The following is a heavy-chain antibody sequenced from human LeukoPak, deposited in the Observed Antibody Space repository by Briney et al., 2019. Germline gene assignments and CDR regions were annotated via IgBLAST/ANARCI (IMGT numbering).Heavy chain of an antibody. CDR3: ARGKVLAQDAFDI. V-gene: IGHV1-69*06. D-gene: IGHD4/OR15-4a*01. J-gene: IGHJ3*02. CDR1: GGTFSSYA. Sequence: SVRVSCKASGGTFSSYAISWVRQAPGKGLEWMGGIIPIFGTANYAQKVQGRVTITADKSTNTDYMELSRLRSDDTAIFYCARGKVLAQDAFDIWGQGTVVTVSS. CDR2: IIPIFGTA.